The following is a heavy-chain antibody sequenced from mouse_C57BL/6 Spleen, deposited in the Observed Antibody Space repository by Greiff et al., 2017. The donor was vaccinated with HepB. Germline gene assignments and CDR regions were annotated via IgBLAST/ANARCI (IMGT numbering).Heavy chain of an antibody. CDR2: IYPGDGDT. J-gene: IGHJ2*01. CDR3: ARGGFTTVVATPLDY. D-gene: IGHD1-1*01. V-gene: IGHV1-80*01. CDR1: GYAFSSYW. Sequence: VKLMESGAELVKPGASVKISCKASGYAFSSYWMNWVKQRPGKGLEWIGQIYPGDGDTNYNGKFKGKATLTADKSSSTAYMQLSSLTSEDSAVYFCARGGFTTVVATPLDYWGQGTTLTVSS.